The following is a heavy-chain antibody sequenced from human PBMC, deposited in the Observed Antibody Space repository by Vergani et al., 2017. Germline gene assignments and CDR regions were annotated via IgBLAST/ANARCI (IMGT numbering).Heavy chain of an antibody. CDR1: EFTFSNYA. Sequence: EVQLLESGGGLVQPGGSLRLTCAASEFTFSNYAMNWVRQAPGKGLEWVSGISGSGVSAYYTDSVKGRFTISRDTSKNMLFLQMNNLRTEDTAISYCAKQYLVSGNYLLDYWGQGTLVTVSS. V-gene: IGHV3-23*01. CDR3: AKQYLVSGNYLLDY. CDR2: ISGSGVSA. J-gene: IGHJ4*02. D-gene: IGHD1-7*01.